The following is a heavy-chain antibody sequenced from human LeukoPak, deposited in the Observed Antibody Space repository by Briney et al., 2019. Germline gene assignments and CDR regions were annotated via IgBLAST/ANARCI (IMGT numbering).Heavy chain of an antibody. V-gene: IGHV1-8*02. D-gene: IGHD4-23*01. Sequence: ASVKVSCKASGYTFTSYGISWVRQAPGQGLEWMGWMNPNSGNTGYAQKFQGRVTMTRNTSISTAYMELSSLRSEDTAVYYCARLKSGGKEDYWGQGTLVTVSS. J-gene: IGHJ4*02. CDR1: GYTFTSYG. CDR3: ARLKSGGKEDY. CDR2: MNPNSGNT.